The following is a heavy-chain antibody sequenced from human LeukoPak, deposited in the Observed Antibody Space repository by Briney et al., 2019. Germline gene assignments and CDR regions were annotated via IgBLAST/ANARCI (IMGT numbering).Heavy chain of an antibody. D-gene: IGHD4-11*01. CDR1: GFTFSSYS. CDR2: ISSSSSYI. Sequence: GGSMRLSCAASGFTFSSYSMNWVRQATGKGLEWVSSISSSSSYIYYADSVKGRFTISRDNAKNSLYLQMNSLRAEDTAVHYFARETRLEEGCDHWPQRTRVTVFS. V-gene: IGHV3-21*01. J-gene: IGHJ4*02. CDR3: ARETRLEEGCDH.